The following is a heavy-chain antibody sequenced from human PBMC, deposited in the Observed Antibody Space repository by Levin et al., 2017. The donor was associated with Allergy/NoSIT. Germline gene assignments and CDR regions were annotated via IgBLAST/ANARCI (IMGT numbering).Heavy chain of an antibody. D-gene: IGHD3-22*01. CDR3: AKVSLDYYDSSGYLTFDY. Sequence: QSGGSLRLSCAASGFTFSSYAMSWVRQAPGKGLEWVSAISGSGGSTYYADSVKGRFTISRDNSKNTLYLQMNSLRAEDTAVYYCAKVSLDYYDSSGYLTFDYWGQGTLVTVSS. J-gene: IGHJ4*02. CDR1: GFTFSSYA. CDR2: ISGSGGST. V-gene: IGHV3-23*01.